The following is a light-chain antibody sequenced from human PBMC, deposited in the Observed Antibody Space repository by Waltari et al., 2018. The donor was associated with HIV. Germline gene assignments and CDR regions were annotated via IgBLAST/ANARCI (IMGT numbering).Light chain of an antibody. CDR1: NIGSKR. V-gene: IGLV3-21*02. Sequence: SYVLTQPPSVSVAPGQTARITCGGNNIGSKRVHWYKQKPGLAPVLVVYDNSDRPSGIPELISGSNSGNTATLTISRVEAGDEADFYCQVWDSSSDHVVFGGGTELTVL. CDR2: DNS. J-gene: IGLJ2*01. CDR3: QVWDSSSDHVV.